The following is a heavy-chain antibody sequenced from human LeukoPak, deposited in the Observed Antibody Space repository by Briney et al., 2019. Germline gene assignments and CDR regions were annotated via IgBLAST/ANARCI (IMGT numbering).Heavy chain of an antibody. CDR2: IYYSGST. D-gene: IGHD6-13*01. CDR3: ARDQKQQLVIDY. CDR1: GGSISSYY. J-gene: IGHJ4*02. V-gene: IGHV4-31*03. Sequence: KPSQTLSLTCSVSGGSISSYYWSWVRQHPGKGLEWIGYIYYSGSTYYNPSLKSRVTISVDTSKNQFSLKLSSVTAADTAVYYCARDQKQQLVIDYWGQGTLVTVSS.